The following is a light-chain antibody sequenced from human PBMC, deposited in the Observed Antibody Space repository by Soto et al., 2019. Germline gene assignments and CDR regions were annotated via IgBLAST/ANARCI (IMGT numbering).Light chain of an antibody. J-gene: IGKJ1*01. CDR2: WAS. CDR3: QQYYSTPRT. CDR1: QSVLYISNNKNY. Sequence: DIVMTQSPDSLAVSLGERATINCKSSQSVLYISNNKNYLAWYQQKPGQPPRLLIYWASTRESGVPDRFSGSGSGTDFTLTISSLQAEDVAVYYYQQYYSTPRTFGQGTKVEIK. V-gene: IGKV4-1*01.